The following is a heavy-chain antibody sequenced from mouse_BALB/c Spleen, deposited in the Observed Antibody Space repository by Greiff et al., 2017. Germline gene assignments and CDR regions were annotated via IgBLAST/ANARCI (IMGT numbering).Heavy chain of an antibody. CDR2: ISDGGSYT. CDR1: GFTFSDYY. Sequence: DGKLVESGGGLVKPGGSLKLSCAASGFTFSDYYMYWVRQTPEKRLEWVATISDGGSYTYYPDSVKGRFTISRDNAKNNLYLQMSSLKSEDTAMYYCARDRNSGSSQGAMGSWGQGTSVTVSS. CDR3: ARDRNSGSSQGAMGS. J-gene: IGHJ4*01. V-gene: IGHV5-4*02. D-gene: IGHD1-1*01.